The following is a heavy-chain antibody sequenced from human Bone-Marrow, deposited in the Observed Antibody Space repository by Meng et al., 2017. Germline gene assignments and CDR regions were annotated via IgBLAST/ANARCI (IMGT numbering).Heavy chain of an antibody. CDR2: NYYSGST. J-gene: IGHJ3*02. V-gene: IGHV4-31*03. Sequence: QAHLQESGPGLVKPSQTLSLACTFSCDSITRGGYYWTWIRQHPGKGLEWIGYNYYSGSTSYNPSLKNRLSISIDTSKNQFSLKLSSVTAADTAMYYCASGLWINAFDTWGQGTVVTVSS. D-gene: IGHD2/OR15-2a*01. CDR1: CDSITRGGYY. CDR3: ASGLWINAFDT.